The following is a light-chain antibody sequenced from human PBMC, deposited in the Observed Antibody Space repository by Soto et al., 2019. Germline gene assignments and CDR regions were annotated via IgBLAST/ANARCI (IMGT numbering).Light chain of an antibody. CDR2: EVT. Sequence: QSALTQPPSASGSPGQSVTISCTGTSSDVGAYNYVSWYQQHAGKAPKLVIYEVTKRPSGVPDRFSDSKSANTASLTVSWLQAEDEADYYCSSFASSNTWVFGGGTKLTVL. V-gene: IGLV2-8*01. J-gene: IGLJ3*02. CDR3: SSFASSNTWV. CDR1: SSDVGAYNY.